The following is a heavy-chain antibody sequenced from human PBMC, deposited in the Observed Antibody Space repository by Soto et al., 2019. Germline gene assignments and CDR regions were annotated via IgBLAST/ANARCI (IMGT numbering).Heavy chain of an antibody. D-gene: IGHD2-15*01. CDR2: ISVSGGST. CDR3: ARDGATAYCSGGNCYPETFQH. Sequence: EVQLLESGGGLVQPWGSLRLSCAASGFTFSSYAMSWVRQAPGKGLEWVSGISVSGGSTYYADSVRGRFTISRDNSKNXLXLXXNSLRVEDTAVYYCARDGATAYCSGGNCYPETFQHWGQGTLVTVSS. J-gene: IGHJ1*01. V-gene: IGHV3-23*01. CDR1: GFTFSSYA.